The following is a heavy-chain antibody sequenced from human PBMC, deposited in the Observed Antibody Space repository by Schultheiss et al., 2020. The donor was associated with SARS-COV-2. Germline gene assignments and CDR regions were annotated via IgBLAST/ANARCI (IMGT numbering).Heavy chain of an antibody. CDR3: ATRGYDPLIGYYVGHWFDP. CDR1: GYTLNELS. D-gene: IGHD3-9*01. Sequence: ASVKVSCKVSGYTLNELSMHWVRQAPGKGLEWMGRFDPEDGETIYAQKFQGRVTMTKDTSTDTAYMELRSLRSDDTAVYYCATRGYDPLIGYYVGHWFDPWCQGTLVTVSS. V-gene: IGHV1-24*01. J-gene: IGHJ5*02. CDR2: FDPEDGET.